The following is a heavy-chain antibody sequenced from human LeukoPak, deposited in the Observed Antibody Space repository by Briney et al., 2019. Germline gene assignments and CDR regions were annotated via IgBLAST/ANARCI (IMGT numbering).Heavy chain of an antibody. CDR1: GGSFSGYY. J-gene: IGHJ4*02. CDR2: INHSGST. V-gene: IGHV4-34*01. D-gene: IGHD3-3*01. Sequence: SETLSLTCAVYGGSFSGYYWSWIRQPPGKGLEWFGEINHSGSTNYNPSLKSRVTISVDTSKNQFSLKLSSVTAADTAVYYCARRTTQYYDFWSGYSPGFDYWGQGTLVTVSS. CDR3: ARRTTQYYDFWSGYSPGFDY.